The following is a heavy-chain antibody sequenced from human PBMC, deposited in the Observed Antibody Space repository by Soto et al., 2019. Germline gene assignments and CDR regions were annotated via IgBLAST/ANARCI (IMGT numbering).Heavy chain of an antibody. CDR3: ATSEWNDAFDI. Sequence: EVQLVESGGGLVKPGGSLRLSCAASGFTFSNVWMTWIRQAPGKGLEWVGRIKRKTDGETTDYGAHVKGRFTVSRDDSKNTLYLQMNSLKTEDTGLYYCATSEWNDAFDIWGHGTMVTVSS. CDR1: GFTFSNVW. J-gene: IGHJ3*02. CDR2: IKRKTDGETT. D-gene: IGHD3-3*01. V-gene: IGHV3-15*01.